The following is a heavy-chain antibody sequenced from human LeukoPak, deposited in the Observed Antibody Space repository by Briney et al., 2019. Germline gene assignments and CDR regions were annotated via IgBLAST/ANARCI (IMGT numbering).Heavy chain of an antibody. J-gene: IGHJ5*02. D-gene: IGHD5/OR15-5a*01. V-gene: IGHV3-7*04. Sequence: GGSPRLSCAASGFAPSSYWMSWVRHAPGKGLEWVAAIKGDESEIYYGDSVKGRFTISRDNTKNSLYLQMNNLRAEDTAVFYCARDVSWGQGTLVTVSS. CDR1: GFAPSSYW. CDR3: ARDVS. CDR2: IKGDESEI.